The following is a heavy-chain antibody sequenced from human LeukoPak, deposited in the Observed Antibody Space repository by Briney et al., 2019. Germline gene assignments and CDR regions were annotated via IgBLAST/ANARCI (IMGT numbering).Heavy chain of an antibody. Sequence: GGSLRLSCAASGFTFSSYAMHWVRQAPGKGLEWVAVISYDGSNKYYADSVKGRFTISRDNSKNTLYLQMNSLRAEDTAVYYCAKAGYSSSRGANYGMDVWGQGTTVTVSS. D-gene: IGHD6-13*01. CDR2: ISYDGSNK. V-gene: IGHV3-30*18. CDR1: GFTFSSYA. J-gene: IGHJ6*02. CDR3: AKAGYSSSRGANYGMDV.